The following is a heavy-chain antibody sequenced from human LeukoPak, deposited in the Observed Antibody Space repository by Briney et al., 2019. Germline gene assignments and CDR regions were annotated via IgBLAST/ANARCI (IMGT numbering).Heavy chain of an antibody. Sequence: GGSLRLSCEAYGFTFSTSWMSWVRQVPGKGLEWVANIKKDGSETYYVDSVKGRFTISRDNAKNSLYLQMNSLRAEDTAMYYCARGRYSGTTYYFDHWGQGTLVTVSS. D-gene: IGHD5-12*01. J-gene: IGHJ4*02. CDR3: ARGRYSGTTYYFDH. CDR1: GFTFSTSW. CDR2: IKKDGSET. V-gene: IGHV3-7*03.